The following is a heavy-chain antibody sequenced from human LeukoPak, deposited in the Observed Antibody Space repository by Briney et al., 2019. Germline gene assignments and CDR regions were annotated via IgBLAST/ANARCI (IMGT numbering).Heavy chain of an antibody. CDR2: INSGGTSM. CDR1: GFTFSTYS. CDR3: ARDCYYYYYMDV. V-gene: IGHV3-21*01. J-gene: IGHJ6*03. Sequence: GGSLRLSCEASGFTFSTYSMSWVRQAPGKGLEWVSSINSGGTSMYYADSMKGRFTISRDNAKNSLYLQMNSLRAEDTAVYYCARDCYYYYYMDVWGKGTTVTVS.